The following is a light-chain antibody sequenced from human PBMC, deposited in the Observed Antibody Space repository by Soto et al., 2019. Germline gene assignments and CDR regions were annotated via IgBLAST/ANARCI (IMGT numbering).Light chain of an antibody. J-gene: IGLJ2*01. CDR1: NIGSKN. Sequence: SYELTQPLSVSVALGQTARITCGENNIGSKNVHWYQQKPGQAPVVVIYRDSNRPSGIPERISGSNSGNTATLTISRAQAGDEADYYCQVWDSSTAIFGGGTKVTVL. V-gene: IGLV3-9*01. CDR3: QVWDSSTAI. CDR2: RDS.